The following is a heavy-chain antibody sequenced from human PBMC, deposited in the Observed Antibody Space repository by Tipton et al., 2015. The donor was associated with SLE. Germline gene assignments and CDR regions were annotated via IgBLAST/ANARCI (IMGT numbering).Heavy chain of an antibody. CDR3: ARLVGAYDILTGYYQRYFDY. J-gene: IGHJ4*02. V-gene: IGHV4-39*01. D-gene: IGHD3-9*01. CDR2: IYYSGST. Sequence: GEALGSSSNYWGWIRQPPGKGLVGIGSIYYSGSTYYNPSLKSRVTISVDTSKNQFSLKLSSVTAADTAVYYCARLVGAYDILTGYYQRYFDYWGQGTLVTVSS. CDR1: GEALGSSSNY.